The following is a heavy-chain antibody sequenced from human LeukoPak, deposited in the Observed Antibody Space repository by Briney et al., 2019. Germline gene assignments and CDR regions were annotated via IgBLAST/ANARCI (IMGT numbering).Heavy chain of an antibody. J-gene: IGHJ4*02. CDR2: ITGSGGST. V-gene: IGHV3-23*01. Sequence: GGSLRLSCAASGFTFSNYAVNWVRQAPGKGLEWVSTITGSGGSTFYADSVKGRFTISRDNSMDTLYLQMSSLRAEDTAVYYCXXXXXXXXDSSGYYWGYYFDSWGQGILVTVST. CDR1: GFTFSNYA. CDR3: XXXXXXXXDSSGYYWGYYFDS. D-gene: IGHD3-22*01.